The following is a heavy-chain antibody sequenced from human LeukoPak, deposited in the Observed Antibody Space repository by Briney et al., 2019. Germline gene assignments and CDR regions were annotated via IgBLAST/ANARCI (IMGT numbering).Heavy chain of an antibody. CDR1: GGSFSGYY. J-gene: IGHJ4*02. CDR2: IYYSGST. D-gene: IGHD1-26*01. Sequence: SETLSLTCAVYGGSFSGYYWSWIRQPPGKGLEWIGYIYYSGSTNYNPSLKSRVNISVDTSKDQFSLKLSSVTAADTAVYYCARAHPGGSYFLETFDYWGQGTLVTVSS. CDR3: ARAHPGGSYFLETFDY. V-gene: IGHV4-59*01.